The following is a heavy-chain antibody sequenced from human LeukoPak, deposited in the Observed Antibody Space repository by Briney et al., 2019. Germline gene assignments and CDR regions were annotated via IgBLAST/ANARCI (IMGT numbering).Heavy chain of an antibody. CDR3: ARGYYDSSGYSNYYYYYMDV. CDR2: ISAYNGNT. J-gene: IGHJ6*03. V-gene: IGHV1-18*01. Sequence: ASVKVSCKASGYTFTNYGFSWVRQAPGQGLEWMGWISAYNGNTNYAQKLQGRVTMTIDTSANTAYMELRSLRSDDTAVYYCARGYYDSSGYSNYYYYYMDVWGKGTTVTVSS. D-gene: IGHD3-22*01. CDR1: GYTFTNYG.